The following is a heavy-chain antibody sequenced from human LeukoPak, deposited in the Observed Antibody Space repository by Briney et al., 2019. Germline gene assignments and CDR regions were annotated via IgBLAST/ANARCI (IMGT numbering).Heavy chain of an antibody. V-gene: IGHV3-21*01. D-gene: IGHD6-19*01. J-gene: IGHJ6*04. CDR3: ARERIAAAGTSWYSSGWYTSSLVAHASYGMDV. CDR2: ISSSSSYI. Sequence: PGGSLRLSCAASGFTFSTYWMHWVRQAPGKGLEWVSSISSSSSYIYYADSVKGRFTISRDNAKNSLYLQMNSLRAEDTAVYYCARERIAAAGTSWYSSGWYTSSLVAHASYGMDVWGKGTTVTVSS. CDR1: GFTFSTYW.